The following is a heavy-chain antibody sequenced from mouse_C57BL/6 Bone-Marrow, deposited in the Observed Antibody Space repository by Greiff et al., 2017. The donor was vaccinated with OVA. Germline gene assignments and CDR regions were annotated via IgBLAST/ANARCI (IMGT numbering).Heavy chain of an antibody. D-gene: IGHD2-4*01. CDR3: ALIYYDYDWYFDV. Sequence: VQLQQSGAELVMPGASVKLSCKASGYTFTSYWMHWVKQRPGQGLEWIGEIDPSDSYTNYNQKFKGKSTLTVDKSSSTAYMQLSSLTSEDSAVYYCALIYYDYDWYFDVWGTGTTVTVSS. CDR1: GYTFTSYW. V-gene: IGHV1-69*01. CDR2: IDPSDSYT. J-gene: IGHJ1*03.